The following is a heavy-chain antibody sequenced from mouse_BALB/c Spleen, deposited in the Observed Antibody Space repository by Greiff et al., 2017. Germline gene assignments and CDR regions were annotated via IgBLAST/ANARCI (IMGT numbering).Heavy chain of an antibody. V-gene: IGHV5-9-4*01. CDR2: ISSGGSYT. CDR1: GFTFSSDA. D-gene: IGHD1-1*01. Sequence: EVMLVESGGGLVKPGGSLKLSCAASGFTFSSDAMSWVRPSLEKRLEWVAEISSGGSYTYYPDTVTGRFTIYRDNAKNTLYLEMSSLRSEDTAMYYCAREASITTVVATDAMDYWGQGTSVTVSS. J-gene: IGHJ4*01. CDR3: AREASITTVVATDAMDY.